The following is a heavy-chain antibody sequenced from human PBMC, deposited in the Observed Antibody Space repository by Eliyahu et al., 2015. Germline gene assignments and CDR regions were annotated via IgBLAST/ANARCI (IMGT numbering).Heavy chain of an antibody. D-gene: IGHD2-21*02. Sequence: EVQLVESGGGLVQPGRSLRLSCAASGFTFDDYAMHWVRQAPGRGLEWVSGISWNSGSIGYADSVKGRFTISRESAKNSLYLQMNSLRSEDTAFYYCAKGLRYGDIDGEFDSWGQGTLVTVSS. CDR2: ISWNSGSI. V-gene: IGHV3-9*01. CDR1: GFTFDDYA. CDR3: AKGLRYGDIDGEFDS. J-gene: IGHJ4*02.